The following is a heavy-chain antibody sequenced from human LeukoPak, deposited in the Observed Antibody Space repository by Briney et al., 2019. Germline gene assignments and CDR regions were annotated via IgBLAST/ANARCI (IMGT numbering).Heavy chain of an antibody. D-gene: IGHD6-13*01. V-gene: IGHV4-39*01. CDR1: GASVSGSAYY. CDR2: IYYSGST. Sequence: SETLSLTCTVSGASVSGSAYYWGWIRQPPGKGLEWIGSIYYSGSTYYNPSLKSRVTISVDTSKNQFSPKLSSVTAADTAVYYCARRRAAAGTRDHRWFDPWGQGTLVTVSS. J-gene: IGHJ5*02. CDR3: ARRRAAAGTRDHRWFDP.